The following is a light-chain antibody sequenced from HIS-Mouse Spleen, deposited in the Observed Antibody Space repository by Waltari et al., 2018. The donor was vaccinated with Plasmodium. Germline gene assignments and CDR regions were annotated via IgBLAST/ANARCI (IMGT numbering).Light chain of an antibody. CDR2: EVS. J-gene: IGLJ3*02. CDR1: SSDVGGYNY. V-gene: IGLV2-14*01. CDR3: SSYTSSSTLV. Sequence: QSALTQPASVSGSPGQSITISCTGTSSDVGGYNYVSGYQQHPAKAPKLMIYEVSKRPSGVSNRFSGSRSGNTASLSISGLQAEDEADYYCSSYTSSSTLVFGGGTKLTVL.